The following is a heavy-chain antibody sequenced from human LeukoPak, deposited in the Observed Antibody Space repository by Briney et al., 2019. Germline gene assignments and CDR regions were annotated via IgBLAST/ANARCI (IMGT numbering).Heavy chain of an antibody. V-gene: IGHV4-34*01. CDR3: ARGDYYGSGNSGY. J-gene: IGHJ4*02. CDR1: GGSFSGYY. Sequence: SETLSLTCAVYGGSFSGYYWSWIRQPPGKGLEWIGEINHSGSTSYNPSLKSRVTISVDTSKNQFSLKLSSVTAADTAVYYCARGDYYGSGNSGYWGQGTLVTVSS. CDR2: INHSGST. D-gene: IGHD3-10*01.